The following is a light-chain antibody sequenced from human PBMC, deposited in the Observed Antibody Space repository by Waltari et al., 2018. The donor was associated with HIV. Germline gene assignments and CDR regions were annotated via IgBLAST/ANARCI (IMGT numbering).Light chain of an antibody. CDR2: EVS. CDR3: SSYTTSSSWV. V-gene: IGLV2-14*01. Sequence: QSALTQPASVSGSPGQSITISCTGTSSDVGDYNYVSWYQQHPGRAPKVMIYEVSNRPSGVSNRCSGSKSGNTASLTISGLQAEDEADYYCSSYTTSSSWVFGGGTKVTVL. J-gene: IGLJ3*02. CDR1: SSDVGDYNY.